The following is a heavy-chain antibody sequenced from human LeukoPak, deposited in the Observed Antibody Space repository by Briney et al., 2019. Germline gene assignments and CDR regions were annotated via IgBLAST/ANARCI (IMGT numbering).Heavy chain of an antibody. CDR2: IRGSDGST. V-gene: IGHV3-23*01. D-gene: IGHD3-10*01. CDR1: GFTFSSYA. CDR3: ACTITMVRGPTPDPRDY. Sequence: GGSLRLSCAVSGFTFSSYAMSWVRQAPGKGLEWVSAIRGSDGSTYYADSVQGRFTISRDNSKNTLYLQMTSLRAEDTAVYYCACTITMVRGPTPDPRDYWGQGTLVTVSS. J-gene: IGHJ4*02.